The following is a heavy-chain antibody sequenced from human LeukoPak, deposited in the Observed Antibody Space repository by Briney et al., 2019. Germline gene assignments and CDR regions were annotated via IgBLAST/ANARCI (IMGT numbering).Heavy chain of an antibody. CDR1: GFTFSSCE. CDR2: ISSSGFTI. D-gene: IGHD2-2*01. J-gene: IGHJ6*02. CDR3: ARDRKDIVVVPAAIMYYYYGMDV. V-gene: IGHV3-48*03. Sequence: GGSLRLSCAASGFTFSSCEINWVRQAPGKGLEWVSYISSSGFTIYYADSVKGRFSISRDNAKNSLYLQMNSLRAEDTAVYYCARDRKDIVVVPAAIMYYYYGMDVWGQGTTVTVSS.